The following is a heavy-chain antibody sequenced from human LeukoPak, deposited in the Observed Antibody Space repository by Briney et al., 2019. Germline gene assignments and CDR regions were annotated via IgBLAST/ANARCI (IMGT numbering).Heavy chain of an antibody. D-gene: IGHD3-10*01. Sequence: PGGSLRLSCAASGFTFSSYGMHWVRQAPGKGLEWVSAISGSGGSTYYADSVKGRFTISRDNSKNTLYLQMNSLRAEDTAVYYCTKAPRYYYGSGSYRADYWGQGTLVTVSS. CDR2: ISGSGGST. CDR1: GFTFSSYG. J-gene: IGHJ4*02. V-gene: IGHV3-23*01. CDR3: TKAPRYYYGSGSYRADY.